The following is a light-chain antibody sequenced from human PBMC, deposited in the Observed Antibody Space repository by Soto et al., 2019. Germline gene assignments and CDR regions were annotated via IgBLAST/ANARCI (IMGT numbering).Light chain of an antibody. V-gene: IGKV1-5*03. Sequence: DIQMTQSPSTLPASVGDRVTITCRASQSIGDWLAWYQQKPGKAPKLLIYKASTLESGVPFRFSGSGSGTQFTLTIDSLQPEDFATYYCQHYNGYPYTFGQGTKLDFK. CDR2: KAS. CDR1: QSIGDW. CDR3: QHYNGYPYT. J-gene: IGKJ2*01.